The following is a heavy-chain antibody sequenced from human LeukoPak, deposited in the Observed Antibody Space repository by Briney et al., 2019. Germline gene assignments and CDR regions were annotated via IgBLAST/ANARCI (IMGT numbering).Heavy chain of an antibody. Sequence: ASVKVSCKASGYTFTGYYMHWVRQAPGQGLEWMGWINPNSGGTNYAQKFQGRVTMTRDTSISTAYMELSRLRSDDTAVYYCARRRSPDMVRGVPWWFDPWGQGTLVTVSS. CDR3: ARRRSPDMVRGVPWWFDP. CDR2: INPNSGGT. D-gene: IGHD3-10*01. CDR1: GYTFTGYY. V-gene: IGHV1-2*02. J-gene: IGHJ5*02.